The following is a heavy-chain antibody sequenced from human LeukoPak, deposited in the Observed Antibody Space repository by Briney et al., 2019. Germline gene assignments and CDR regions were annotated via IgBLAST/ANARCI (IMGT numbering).Heavy chain of an antibody. CDR3: AKDIGSYFRHL. Sequence: GGSLRLSCAASGFTFSSYAMSWVRQAPGKGLEWDSAISGSGGSTYYADSVKGRFTISRDNSKNTLYLQMNSLRAEDTAVYYCAKDIGSYFRHLWGQGTLVTVSS. J-gene: IGHJ4*02. CDR1: GFTFSSYA. CDR2: ISGSGGST. D-gene: IGHD1-26*01. V-gene: IGHV3-23*01.